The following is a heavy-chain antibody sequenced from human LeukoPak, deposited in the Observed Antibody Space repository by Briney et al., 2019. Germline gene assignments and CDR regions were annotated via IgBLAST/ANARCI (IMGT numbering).Heavy chain of an antibody. D-gene: IGHD5-18*01. Sequence: AGGSLRLSCAASGFTFSSYAMSWVRQAPGKGLEWIGEINHSGSTNYNPSLKSRVTISVDTSKNQFSLKLSSVTAADTAVYYCARVGYGYSGYYYGMDVWGQGTTVTVSS. V-gene: IGHV4-34*01. CDR2: INHSGST. CDR3: ARVGYGYSGYYYGMDV. J-gene: IGHJ6*02. CDR1: GFTFSSYA.